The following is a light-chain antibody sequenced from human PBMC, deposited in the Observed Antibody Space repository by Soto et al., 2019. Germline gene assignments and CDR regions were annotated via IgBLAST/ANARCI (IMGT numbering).Light chain of an antibody. V-gene: IGKV1-9*01. J-gene: IGKJ1*01. CDR2: AAS. CDR1: QGISSY. CDR3: QQYYSYPRT. Sequence: DIQLTQSPSFLSASVGDRVTITCRASQGISSYLAWYQQKPGKAPKLLIHAASTLQSGVPSRFSGSGSGTDFTLTISCLQSEDFATYYCQQYYSYPRTFGQGTKV.